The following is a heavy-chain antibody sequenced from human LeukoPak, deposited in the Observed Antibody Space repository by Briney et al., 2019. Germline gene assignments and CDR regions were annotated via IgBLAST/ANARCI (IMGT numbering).Heavy chain of an antibody. CDR3: AKGYCNTIGCPGLIDS. V-gene: IGHV3-7*01. CDR1: GFTFSSTW. CDR2: INQDGREK. D-gene: IGHD2-2*01. J-gene: IGHJ4*02. Sequence: GGSLRLSCAASGFTFSSTWMSWVRQAPGKGLEWVANINQDGREKYYVDSVKGRFTISRDNARNSLYLQMDSLRAEDTAVYYCAKGYCNTIGCPGLIDSWGQGTLVTVSS.